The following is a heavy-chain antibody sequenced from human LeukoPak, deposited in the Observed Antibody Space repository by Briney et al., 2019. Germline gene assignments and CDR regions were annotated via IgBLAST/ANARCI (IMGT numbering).Heavy chain of an antibody. Sequence: GGSLRLSCAASGFTFSSYWMSWVRQAPGKGLEWVANIKQDGSEKYYVDSVKGRFTISRDNAKNSLYLQMNSLGAEDTAAYYCARIRGLRFLEWLPYWGQGTLVTVSS. J-gene: IGHJ4*02. CDR2: IKQDGSEK. CDR3: ARIRGLRFLEWLPY. CDR1: GFTFSSYW. V-gene: IGHV3-7*01. D-gene: IGHD3-3*01.